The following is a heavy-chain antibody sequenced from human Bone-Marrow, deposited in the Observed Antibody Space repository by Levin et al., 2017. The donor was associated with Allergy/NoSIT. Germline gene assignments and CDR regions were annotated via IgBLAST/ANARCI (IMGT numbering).Heavy chain of an antibody. Sequence: AGGSLRLSCAASGFAFRTYNINWVRQAPGKGLEWVSSITSSGDKYYADSVRGRFTISRDNTKNSLYLQMSSLKAEDTAVYFCAREHYTSGSCDYWGQGTLVTVSA. V-gene: IGHV3-69-1*02. CDR1: GFAFRTYN. D-gene: IGHD3-10*01. CDR3: AREHYTSGSCDY. CDR2: ITSSGDK. J-gene: IGHJ4*02.